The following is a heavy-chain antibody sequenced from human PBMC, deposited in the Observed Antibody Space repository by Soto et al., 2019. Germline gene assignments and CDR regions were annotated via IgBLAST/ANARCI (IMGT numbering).Heavy chain of an antibody. CDR1: GGTFSSYG. V-gene: IGHV1-69*01. J-gene: IGHJ3*02. D-gene: IGHD3-22*01. CDR3: ARGLSYYDSSGYSDAFDI. CDR2: IIPVFGIE. Sequence: HVQLVQSGAEVKRPGSSVTVSCKASGGTFSSYGVSWVRQAPGQGLEWMGRIIPVFGIEHYAQRSQGRVTVTADESTSTAYMELSGLTSEDTAVYYCARGLSYYDSSGYSDAFDIWGQGTLVTVSS.